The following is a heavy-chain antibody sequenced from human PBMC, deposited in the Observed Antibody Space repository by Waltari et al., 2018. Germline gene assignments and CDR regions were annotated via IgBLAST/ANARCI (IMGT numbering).Heavy chain of an antibody. CDR1: GDSLGTNY. D-gene: IGHD1-7*01. J-gene: IGHJ3*02. Sequence: QVQLRESGPGLVKSSETLSLTCSVSGDSLGTNYWSWIRQSPGKGLEWIGYVQSSGSTDYNTAFSGRVTMSADAAKNQFSLTLKSLTAADTATYFCARALWRVGTRGDFFDIWGRGTTVTVS. CDR2: VQSSGST. V-gene: IGHV4-59*01. CDR3: ARALWRVGTRGDFFDI.